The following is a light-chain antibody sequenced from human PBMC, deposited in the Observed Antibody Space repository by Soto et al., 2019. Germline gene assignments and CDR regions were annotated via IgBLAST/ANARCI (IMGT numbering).Light chain of an antibody. J-gene: IGLJ1*01. Sequence: SALTQPASLSGSPWQSITISCSGTSSDVGRQNAVSWYQQHPGKVPQLMIYDVSIRPSGISDRLSASKSGNMASLTISGLQAEDGADYYCSSYRVGGSYVFGTGTKVTVL. CDR2: DVS. CDR3: SSYRVGGSYV. V-gene: IGLV2-14*03. CDR1: SSDVGRQNA.